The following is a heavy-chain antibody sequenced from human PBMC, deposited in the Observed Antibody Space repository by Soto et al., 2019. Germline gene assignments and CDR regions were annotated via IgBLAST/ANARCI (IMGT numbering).Heavy chain of an antibody. V-gene: IGHV4-59*01. CDR2: IYYSGST. J-gene: IGHJ4*02. Sequence: SETLSLTCTVSGGSISSYYWSWIRQPPGKGLEWIGYIYYSGSTNYNPSLKSRVTISVDTSKNQFSLKLSSVTAADTAVYYCARGTFGNLYDVLDYWGQGTLVTVSS. CDR3: ARGTFGNLYDVLDY. D-gene: IGHD3-9*01. CDR1: GGSISSYY.